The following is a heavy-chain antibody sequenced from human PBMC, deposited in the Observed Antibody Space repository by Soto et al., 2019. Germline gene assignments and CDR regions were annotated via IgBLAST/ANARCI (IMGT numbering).Heavy chain of an antibody. CDR1: GFTFSSYG. CDR2: ISYDGSDK. V-gene: IGHV3-30*18. D-gene: IGHD3-10*01. Sequence: QVQLVESGGGVVQPGRSLRLSCAASGFTFSSYGMHWVRQAPGKGLEWVAVISYDGSDKYYADSVKGRFTISRDSSKNMLYLQMNSLRAEDTAVYYCAKDHLSMVRGVTPYYFAYWGQGILVTVSS. CDR3: AKDHLSMVRGVTPYYFAY. J-gene: IGHJ4*02.